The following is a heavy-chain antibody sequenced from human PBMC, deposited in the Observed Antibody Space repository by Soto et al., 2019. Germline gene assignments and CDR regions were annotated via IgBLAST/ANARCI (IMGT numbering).Heavy chain of an antibody. V-gene: IGHV1-69*13. J-gene: IGHJ3*02. Sequence: ASVKVSCKASGGTFSSYAISWVRQAPGQGLEWMGGIIPIFGTANYAQKFQGRVTITADESTSTAYMELSSLRSEDTAVYYCARGLSSSSWYFWAFDIWGQGTMVTVSS. CDR1: GGTFSSYA. CDR2: IIPIFGTA. CDR3: ARGLSSSSWYFWAFDI. D-gene: IGHD6-13*01.